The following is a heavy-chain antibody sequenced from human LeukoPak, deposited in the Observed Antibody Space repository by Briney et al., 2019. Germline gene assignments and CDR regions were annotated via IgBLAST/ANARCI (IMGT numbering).Heavy chain of an antibody. V-gene: IGHV4-39*07. J-gene: IGHJ4*02. CDR2: IYYSGST. Sequence: SETLSLTCTVSGGSISSSSYYWGWIRQPPGKGLEWIGSIYYSGSTYYNPSLKSRVTISVDTSKNQFSLKLSSVTAADTAVYYCARGSPGLDYWGQGTLVTVSS. CDR1: GGSISSSSYY. CDR3: ARGSPGLDY.